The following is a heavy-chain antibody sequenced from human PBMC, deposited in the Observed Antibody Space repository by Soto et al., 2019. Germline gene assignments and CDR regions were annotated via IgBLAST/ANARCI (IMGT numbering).Heavy chain of an antibody. CDR2: IYYSGST. D-gene: IGHD3-10*01. Sequence: SETLSLTCTVSGGSISSGGYYWSWIRQHPGKGLEWIGYIYYSGSTYYNPSLKSRVTISVDTSKNQFSLKLSSVTAADTAVYYCARDRMVRVYYGMDVWGQGTTVTVSS. J-gene: IGHJ6*02. CDR1: GGSISSGGYY. V-gene: IGHV4-31*03. CDR3: ARDRMVRVYYGMDV.